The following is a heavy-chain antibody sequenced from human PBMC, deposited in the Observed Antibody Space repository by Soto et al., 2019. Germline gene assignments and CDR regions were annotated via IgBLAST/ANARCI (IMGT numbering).Heavy chain of an antibody. CDR3: TRVGGYVHVIYFDY. CDR1: GFTFGDYA. CDR2: IRSKAYGGTT. Sequence: GGSLRLSCTASGFTFGDYAMSWFRQAPGKGLEWVGFIRSKAYGGTTEYAASVKGRFTISRDDSKSIAYLQMNSLKTEDTAVYYCTRVGGYVHVIYFDYWGQGTLVTVSS. D-gene: IGHD5-12*01. J-gene: IGHJ4*02. V-gene: IGHV3-49*03.